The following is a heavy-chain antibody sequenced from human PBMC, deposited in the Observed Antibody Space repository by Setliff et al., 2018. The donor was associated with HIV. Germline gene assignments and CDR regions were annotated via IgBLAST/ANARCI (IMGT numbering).Heavy chain of an antibody. CDR2: FYYNGDS. Sequence: SETLSLTCTVSGDSVNDRSYFWGWIRQPPGKGLEWIGTFYYNGDSRYNPSLASRVSILMSTSEIQFSLTLNSVTAADTAKYYCARGRLMGSSVLFFDFWGQGILVTVSS. CDR1: GDSVNDRSYF. V-gene: IGHV4-39*07. D-gene: IGHD2-21*01. CDR3: ARGRLMGSSVLFFDF. J-gene: IGHJ4*02.